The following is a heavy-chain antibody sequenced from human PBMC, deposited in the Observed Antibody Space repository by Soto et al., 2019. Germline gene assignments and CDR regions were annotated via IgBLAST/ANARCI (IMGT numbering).Heavy chain of an antibody. Sequence: QGQLVESGGGVVQPGRSLRLSCAASEFTFSSHGMHWVRQAPGKGLVWVAVVSSDGNDKYHADSVKGRFTISRDNSRNTLYLQMNSLRPEDTAVYYCAIDRDTGAAGYYFDYWGQGALVTVSS. CDR1: EFTFSSHG. CDR2: VSSDGNDK. CDR3: AIDRDTGAAGYYFDY. J-gene: IGHJ4*02. V-gene: IGHV3-30*03. D-gene: IGHD6-13*01.